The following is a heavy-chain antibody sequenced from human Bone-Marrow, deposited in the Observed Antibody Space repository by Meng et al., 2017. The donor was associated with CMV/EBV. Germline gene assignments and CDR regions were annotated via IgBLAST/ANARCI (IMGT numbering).Heavy chain of an antibody. CDR1: GFTFSGYA. D-gene: IGHD2-2*01. V-gene: IGHV3-23*01. Sequence: ASGFTFSGYAMSWDRRAPGKGLECVSAISGSGGSTYSADSVKGRFTISRDNSKNTLYLQMNSLRAEDTAVYYCAKAVVPAAMAWFDPWGQGTLVTVSS. CDR3: AKAVVPAAMAWFDP. CDR2: ISGSGGST. J-gene: IGHJ5*02.